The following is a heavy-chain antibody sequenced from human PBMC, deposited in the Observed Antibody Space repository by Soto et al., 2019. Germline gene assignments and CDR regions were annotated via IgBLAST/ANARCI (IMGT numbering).Heavy chain of an antibody. V-gene: IGHV3-15*07. CDR3: TTDGPLLLWHY. CDR1: GFNFNNIW. CDR2: IKSKTDGGTT. D-gene: IGHD3-10*01. J-gene: IGHJ4*02. Sequence: LRLSCAASGFNFNNIWMNWVRQAPGKGLEWVGRIKSKTDGGTTDYAAPVKGRFTISRDDSKNTLYLQMNSLKTEDTAVYYCTTDGPLLLWHYWGQGTLVTVSS.